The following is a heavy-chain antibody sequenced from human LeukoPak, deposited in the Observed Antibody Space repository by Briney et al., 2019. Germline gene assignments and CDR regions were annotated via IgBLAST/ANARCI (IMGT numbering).Heavy chain of an antibody. V-gene: IGHV3-30*02. J-gene: IGHJ4*02. CDR3: AKGNDSSGYDY. Sequence: GGSLRLSCAASGFTFSSYGMHWVRQAPGKGLEWVTFIRYDGSNKYYADSVKGRFTISRDNSKNTLYLQMNSPRVEDTAVYYCAKGNDSSGYDYWGQGTLVTVSS. D-gene: IGHD3-22*01. CDR2: IRYDGSNK. CDR1: GFTFSSYG.